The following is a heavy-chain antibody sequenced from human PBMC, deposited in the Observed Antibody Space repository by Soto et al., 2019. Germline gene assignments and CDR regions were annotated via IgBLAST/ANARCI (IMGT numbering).Heavy chain of an antibody. CDR2: IRGSDGVT. CDR3: AKYKFATTPYLDY. Sequence: EVHLLESGGGLAQPGGSLRLSCEASGFTFSSYAMTWVRQAPGKGREWVSSIRGSDGVTHYEDSVKGRFTIARDNSKNTRYLQKNSLRAEDTALYYCAKYKFATTPYLDYWAQGTLVTVSS. D-gene: IGHD4-4*01. CDR1: GFTFSSYA. V-gene: IGHV3-23*01. J-gene: IGHJ4*02.